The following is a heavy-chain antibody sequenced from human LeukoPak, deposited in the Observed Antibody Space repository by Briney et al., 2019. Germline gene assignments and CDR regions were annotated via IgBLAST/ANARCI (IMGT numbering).Heavy chain of an antibody. CDR3: ARGSRDRRQQFDY. CDR2: INHSGTT. V-gene: IGHV4-34*01. CDR1: GGSFSGYY. D-gene: IGHD5-24*01. Sequence: SETLSLTCAVYGGSFSGYYWSWIRQPPGKGLEWIGEINHSGTTNYNPSLKSRVTISVDTSKNQFSLDLISVTAADTDVYYCARGSRDRRQQFDYWGQGTLVTVSS. J-gene: IGHJ4*02.